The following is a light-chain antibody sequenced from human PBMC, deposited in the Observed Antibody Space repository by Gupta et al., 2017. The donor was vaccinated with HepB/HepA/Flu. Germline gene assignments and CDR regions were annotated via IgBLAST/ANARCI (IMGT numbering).Light chain of an antibody. Sequence: DIVMTQSPDSLAVSLGERATINCKSSQSVLYSSNNKNYLAWYQQKPGQPPKLLIYWASTRESGVPDRFSGSGSGTDFTLTISSLQAEDVTLYYCKQDDSTPRTFGQGTKVEIK. CDR1: QSVLYSSNNKNY. J-gene: IGKJ1*01. V-gene: IGKV4-1*01. CDR2: WAS. CDR3: KQDDSTPRT.